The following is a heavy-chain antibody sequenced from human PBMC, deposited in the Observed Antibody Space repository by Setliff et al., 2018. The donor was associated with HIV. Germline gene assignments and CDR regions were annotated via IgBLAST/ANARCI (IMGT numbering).Heavy chain of an antibody. CDR3: ARLWLHYGDDIPRFDP. CDR2: IDHGGKA. J-gene: IGHJ5*02. D-gene: IGHD4-17*01. V-gene: IGHV4-34*01. CDR1: GESFDTYY. Sequence: SETLSLTCVVYGESFDTYYWTWIRLPPEKGLEWIGEIDHGGKANYNPSLESRVTMSVDTSVNQFSLNLTSVTAADTAVYYCARLWLHYGDDIPRFDPWGQGTLVTVSS.